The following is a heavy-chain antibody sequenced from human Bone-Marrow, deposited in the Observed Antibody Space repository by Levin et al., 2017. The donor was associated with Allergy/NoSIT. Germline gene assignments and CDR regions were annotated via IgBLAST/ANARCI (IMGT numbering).Heavy chain of an antibody. Sequence: SETLSLTCAVSGGSTNSTNWWSWVRQTPGKGLEWIGEMYQSGNTNYNPSLKSRVTISVDKSRNQFSLKLSSVTAADTAVYYCVTCDEDCIDVFGVWGQGTMVTVSS. CDR3: VTCDEDCIDVFGV. CDR2: MYQSGNT. V-gene: IGHV4-4*02. J-gene: IGHJ3*01. CDR1: GGSTNSTNW. D-gene: IGHD1-14*01.